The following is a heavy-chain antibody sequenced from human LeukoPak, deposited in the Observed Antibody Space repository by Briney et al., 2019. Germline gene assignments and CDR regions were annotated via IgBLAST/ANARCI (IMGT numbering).Heavy chain of an antibody. Sequence: GGSLRLSCAASGFTFSSYAMSWVRQAPGKGLEWVSAISGSGGSAYYADSVKGRFTISRDNAKNSLYLQMNSLRAEDTAVYYCARDQPYDYVWGSYLYYYGMDVWGQGTTVTVSS. CDR1: GFTFSSYA. J-gene: IGHJ6*02. CDR2: ISGSGGSA. D-gene: IGHD3-16*02. CDR3: ARDQPYDYVWGSYLYYYGMDV. V-gene: IGHV3-23*01.